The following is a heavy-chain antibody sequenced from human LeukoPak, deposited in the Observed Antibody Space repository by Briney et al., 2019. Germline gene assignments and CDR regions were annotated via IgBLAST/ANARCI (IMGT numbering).Heavy chain of an antibody. CDR3: ARGDYPSWFDP. D-gene: IGHD4-17*01. V-gene: IGHV4-30-4*01. J-gene: IGHJ5*02. CDR2: IYYSGST. Sequence: SQTLYLTCTVSGGSISSGDYYWSWIRQPPGKGLEWIGYIYYSGSTYYNPSLKSRVTLSVDTSKNQFSLKLSSVTAADTAVYYCARGDYPSWFDPWGQGTLVTVSS. CDR1: GGSISSGDYY.